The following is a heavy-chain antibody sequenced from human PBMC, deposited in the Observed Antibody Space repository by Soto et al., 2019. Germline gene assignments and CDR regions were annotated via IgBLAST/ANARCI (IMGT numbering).Heavy chain of an antibody. D-gene: IGHD6-13*01. CDR3: ARGWGIAAPGPNWFDP. V-gene: IGHV1-2*02. Sequence: ASVQVSCKASGYSLSGYYLHWVRQAPGQGPEWMGWINPNSGGTKYVQKFQGRVTMTRDTSISTVYLELSGLRSDDPAVYYCARGWGIAAPGPNWFDPWGQGTLVTVSS. CDR2: INPNSGGT. J-gene: IGHJ5*02. CDR1: GYSLSGYY.